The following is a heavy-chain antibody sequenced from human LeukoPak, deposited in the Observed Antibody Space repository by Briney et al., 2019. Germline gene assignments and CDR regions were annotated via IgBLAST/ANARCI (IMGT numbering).Heavy chain of an antibody. CDR3: ARETTALDY. CDR1: GGSFSSSSYY. Sequence: SETLSLTCTVSGGSFSSSSYYWGWIRQPPGKGLEWIGSIYYSGSTYYNPSLKSRITISVDTSKNQFSLRLNSVTAADTAVYYCARETTALDYWGQGTLVTVSS. V-gene: IGHV4-39*07. CDR2: IYYSGST. D-gene: IGHD1-1*01. J-gene: IGHJ4*02.